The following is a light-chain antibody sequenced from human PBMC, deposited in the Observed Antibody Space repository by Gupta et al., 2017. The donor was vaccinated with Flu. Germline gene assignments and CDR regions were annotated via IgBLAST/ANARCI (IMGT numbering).Light chain of an antibody. CDR1: SGHSSYT. V-gene: IGLV4-60*03. CDR2: LEGSGSY. Sequence: QPVLTLSSSASASLGSSVKLTCTLTSGHSSYTIAWHQQHPGKAPRYLMKLEGSGSYNKGSGVPDRFSGSSSGADRSLTISNLQSEDEADYYCETWDTNTRVFGGGTKLTVL. J-gene: IGLJ3*02. CDR3: ETWDTNTRV.